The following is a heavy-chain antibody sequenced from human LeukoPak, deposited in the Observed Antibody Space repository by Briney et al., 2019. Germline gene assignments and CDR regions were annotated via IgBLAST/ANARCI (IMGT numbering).Heavy chain of an antibody. CDR1: GGSISSSSYY. Sequence: KPSETLSLTCTVSGGSISSSSYYWGWIRQPPGKGLEWIGYIYYSGSTNYNPSLKSRVTISVDTSKNQFSLKLSSVTAADTAVYYCARDCRKSGTTWFDPWGQGTLVTVSS. D-gene: IGHD1-1*01. J-gene: IGHJ5*02. CDR2: IYYSGST. V-gene: IGHV4-61*01. CDR3: ARDCRKSGTTWFDP.